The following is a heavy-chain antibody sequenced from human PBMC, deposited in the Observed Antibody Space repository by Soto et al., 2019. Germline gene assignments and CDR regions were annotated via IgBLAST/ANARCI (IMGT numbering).Heavy chain of an antibody. Sequence: KTSETLSLTCTVSGDSVSSGDYYWSWIRQPPGKGLEWIGYIYYSGSTNYNPSLKSRVSISLDTSKNQFSLRLTSVTAADTAVYYCARIPVDTYMINWFDPWGQGTLVTVSS. J-gene: IGHJ5*02. CDR1: GDSVSSGDYY. V-gene: IGHV4-61*08. CDR3: ARIPVDTYMINWFDP. D-gene: IGHD5-18*01. CDR2: IYYSGST.